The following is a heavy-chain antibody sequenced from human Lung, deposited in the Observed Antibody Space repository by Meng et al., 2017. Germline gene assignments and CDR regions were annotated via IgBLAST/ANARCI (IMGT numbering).Heavy chain of an antibody. J-gene: IGHJ4*02. Sequence: VTQVKTPWPSVEAPCKPSVHNSPDYCRHWVRLPPGQVLEWMGRIDPKGGATHVAQRFQGRVTMTVDTSICTAYMELSGLRSDDTAMYYCAKDEDISAAGKLFGDYWGQGTLVTVSS. CDR2: IDPKGGAT. CDR1: VHNSPDYC. V-gene: IGHV1-2*06. CDR3: AKDEDISAAGKLFGDY. D-gene: IGHD6-25*01.